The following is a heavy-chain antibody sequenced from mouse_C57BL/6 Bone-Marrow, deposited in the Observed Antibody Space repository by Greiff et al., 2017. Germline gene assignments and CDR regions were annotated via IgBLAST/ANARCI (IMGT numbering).Heavy chain of an antibody. J-gene: IGHJ2*01. CDR1: GFNIKDYY. CDR2: IDPEDGET. V-gene: IGHV14-2*01. CDR3: ARAYGSSYY. Sequence: EVKLMESGAELVKPGASVKLSCTASGFNIKDYYMHWVKQRTEQGLEWIGRIDPEDGETKYAPKFPGKATITADTSSNTAYLQLSSLTAEDTAVYDCARAYGSSYYWGQGTTLTVSS. D-gene: IGHD1-1*01.